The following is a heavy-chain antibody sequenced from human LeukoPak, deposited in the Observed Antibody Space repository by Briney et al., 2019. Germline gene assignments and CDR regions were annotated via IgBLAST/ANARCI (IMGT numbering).Heavy chain of an antibody. D-gene: IGHD2/OR15-2a*01. J-gene: IGHJ4*02. CDR2: ISSSSSYI. CDR1: GFNLSSYS. V-gene: IGHV3-21*01. Sequence: GGSLRLSCADSGFNLSSYSMNWVRQAPGKGLEWVSSISSSSSYIYYADSVKGRFTISRDNAKNSLYLQMSSLRAEDTAVYYCARGTVSFFFFDYWGQGTLVTVSS. CDR3: ARGTVSFFFFDY.